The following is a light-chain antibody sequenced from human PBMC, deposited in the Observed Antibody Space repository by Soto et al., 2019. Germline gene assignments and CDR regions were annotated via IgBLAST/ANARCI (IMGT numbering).Light chain of an antibody. CDR3: QQSYTSRIT. CDR1: QDINIY. J-gene: IGKJ5*01. V-gene: IGKV1-39*01. CDR2: AAS. Sequence: DIQMTQSPSSLSASVGDRVTITCQASQDINIYLNWYQQKPGKAPKLLIFAASSLQSGVPSRFSGSGSGTDFTLTVSSLQPEDSATYYCQQSYTSRITFGLGTRLEIK.